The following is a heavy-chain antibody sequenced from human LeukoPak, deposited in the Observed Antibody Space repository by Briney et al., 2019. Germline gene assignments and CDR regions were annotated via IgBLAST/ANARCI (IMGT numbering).Heavy chain of an antibody. CDR2: MKPNSGNT. D-gene: IGHD2-2*01. CDR3: ARARSDQLSNGD. CDR1: GYTFTSYD. Sequence: ASVKVSCKASGYTFTSYDTNWVRQATGQGLEWMGWMKPNSGNTGYTQKFQGRVTIIRNTSISTAYMEVSSLRAEDTSVYYCARARSDQLSNGDWGQGTLVTVSS. V-gene: IGHV1-8*03. J-gene: IGHJ4*02.